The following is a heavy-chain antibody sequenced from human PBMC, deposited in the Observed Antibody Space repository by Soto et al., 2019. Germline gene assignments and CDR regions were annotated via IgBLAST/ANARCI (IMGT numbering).Heavy chain of an antibody. CDR1: GSPLTSYG. D-gene: IGHD1-26*01. CDR3: ARGVGASYYFHY. V-gene: IGHV1-18*01. J-gene: IGHJ4*02. CDR2: ISAYNGNT. Sequence: GASVKVSTKASGSPLTSYGISWVRQAPGQGLEWMGWISAYNGNTNYAQMLQGRVTMTTDTSTSTAYMELRSLRSDDTAVYYCARGVGASYYFHYWGQGTLVTVSS.